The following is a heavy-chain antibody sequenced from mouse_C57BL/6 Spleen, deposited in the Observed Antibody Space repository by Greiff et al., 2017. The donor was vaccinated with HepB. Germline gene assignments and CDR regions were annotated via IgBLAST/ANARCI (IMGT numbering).Heavy chain of an antibody. Sequence: QVQLKQSGPELVKPGASVKISCKASGYAFSSSWMNWVKQRPGKGLEWIGRIYPGDGDTNYNGKFKGKATLTADKSSSTAYMQLSSLTSEDSAVYFCARNPSWYFDVWGTGTTVTVSS. CDR1: GYAFSSSW. CDR3: ARNPSWYFDV. CDR2: IYPGDGDT. J-gene: IGHJ1*03. V-gene: IGHV1-82*01.